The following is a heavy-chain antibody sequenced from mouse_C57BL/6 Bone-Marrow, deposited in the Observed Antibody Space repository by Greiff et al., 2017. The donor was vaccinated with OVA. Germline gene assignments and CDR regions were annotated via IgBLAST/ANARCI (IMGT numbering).Heavy chain of an antibody. J-gene: IGHJ1*03. V-gene: IGHV1-19*01. CDR1: GYTFTDYY. Sequence: EVQLQQSGPVLVKPGASVKMSCKASGYTFTDYYMNWVKQSHGKSLEWIGVINPYNGGTSYNPTFKGKATLTVDKSSSTAYMELNSLTSEDSAVYYCAREDYYYGSSYGYFDVWGTGTTVTVSS. CDR2: INPYNGGT. CDR3: AREDYYYGSSYGYFDV. D-gene: IGHD1-1*01.